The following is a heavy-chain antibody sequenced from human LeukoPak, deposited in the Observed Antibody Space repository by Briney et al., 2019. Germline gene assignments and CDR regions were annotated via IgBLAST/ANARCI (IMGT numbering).Heavy chain of an antibody. Sequence: ASVKVSCKVSGYILTELSIHWMRQAPGKGLEWMGGFDPEDAERIYAQRLQGRVTMTEDPSTDTAYMELSSLRSEDTAVYYCATDKRQYNILTAYFKAEYFQYWGQGTLVTVSA. CDR3: ATDKRQYNILTAYFKAEYFQY. CDR1: GYILTELS. J-gene: IGHJ1*01. V-gene: IGHV1-24*01. CDR2: FDPEDAER. D-gene: IGHD3-9*01.